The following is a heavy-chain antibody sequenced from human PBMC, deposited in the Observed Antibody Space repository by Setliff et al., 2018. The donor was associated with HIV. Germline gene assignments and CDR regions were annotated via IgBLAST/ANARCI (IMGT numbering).Heavy chain of an antibody. CDR3: ASGDYGGYHYYYGMDA. J-gene: IGHJ6*02. CDR2: IYHSGFT. D-gene: IGHD4-17*01. CDR1: GGSISSSTYY. Sequence: SETLSLTCSVSGGSISSSTYYWGWIRQPPGQGLEWIGSIYHSGFTYYNPSLKSRVTISVDTSKNQFSLKLSSVTAADTAVYYCASGDYGGYHYYYGMDAWGQGTTVTVSS. V-gene: IGHV4-39*01.